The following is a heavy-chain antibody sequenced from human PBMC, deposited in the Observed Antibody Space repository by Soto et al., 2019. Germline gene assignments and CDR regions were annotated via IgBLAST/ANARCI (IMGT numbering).Heavy chain of an antibody. V-gene: IGHV3-11*01. CDR1: GFTFIGQY. Sequence: GGSLRLSCAASGFTFIGQYMTWIRQAPGKGLEWVSKISSDATLTYYADSVKGRFTVSRDNAKKALYLQMNSLRAEDTAIYYCATDPYYYASGFWGQGTLVTVSS. D-gene: IGHD3-10*01. CDR3: ATDPYYYASGF. J-gene: IGHJ4*02. CDR2: ISSDATLT.